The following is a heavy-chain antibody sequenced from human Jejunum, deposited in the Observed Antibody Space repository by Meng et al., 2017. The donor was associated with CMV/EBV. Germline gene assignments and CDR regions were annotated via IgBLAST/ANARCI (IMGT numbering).Heavy chain of an antibody. Sequence: CAVYGGSFRGYYWSWIRPPPGKGLEWIGEINHSGSTNYNPSLKSRVTISVDTSKNQFSLKLSSVTAADTAVYYCALGYYDFWSGLDYWGQGTLVTVSS. V-gene: IGHV4-34*01. D-gene: IGHD3-3*01. CDR3: ALGYYDFWSGLDY. CDR1: GGSFRGYY. CDR2: INHSGST. J-gene: IGHJ4*02.